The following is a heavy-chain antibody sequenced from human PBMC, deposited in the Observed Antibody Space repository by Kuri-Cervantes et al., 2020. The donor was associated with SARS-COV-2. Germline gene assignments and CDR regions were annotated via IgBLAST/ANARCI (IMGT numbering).Heavy chain of an antibody. CDR1: GGSFSGYY. V-gene: IGHV4-34*01. J-gene: IGHJ2*01. CDR2: IYHSGST. Sequence: SETLSLSCAVYGGSFSGYYWSWIRQPPGKGLEWIGSIYHSGSTYYNPSLKSRVTISVDTSKNQFSLKLSSVTAADTAVYYCARGRGIAAAGTGSPAPGYFDLWGRGTLVTVSS. CDR3: ARGRGIAAAGTGSPAPGYFDL. D-gene: IGHD6-13*01.